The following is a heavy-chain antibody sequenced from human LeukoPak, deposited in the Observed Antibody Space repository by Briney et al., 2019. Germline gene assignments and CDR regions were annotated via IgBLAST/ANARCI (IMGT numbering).Heavy chain of an antibody. J-gene: IGHJ4*02. D-gene: IGHD2-2*01. CDR2: INPSGGST. CDR3: VTSGGYCSSTSCLNLDY. CDR1: GYTFTSYY. Sequence: ASVKVSCKASGYTFTSYYMHWVRQAPGQGLEWMGIINPSGGSTSYAQKFQGRVTMTRDTSTSTVYMELSSLRSEDTAVYYCVTSGGYCSSTSCLNLDYWGQGTLVTVSS. V-gene: IGHV1-46*01.